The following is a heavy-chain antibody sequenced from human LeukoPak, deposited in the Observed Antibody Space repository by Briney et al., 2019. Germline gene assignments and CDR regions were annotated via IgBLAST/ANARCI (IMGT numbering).Heavy chain of an antibody. Sequence: ASVKVSCKASGYTFTSYDINWVRQAPGQGLEWMGWINPDSGDTGYAEKFQDRLTIAGDTSITTAYMELTNLKSEDTAVYYCTRGWDLWGQGTLVTVSS. V-gene: IGHV1-8*03. J-gene: IGHJ5*02. CDR3: TRGWDL. CDR2: INPDSGDT. CDR1: GYTFTSYD.